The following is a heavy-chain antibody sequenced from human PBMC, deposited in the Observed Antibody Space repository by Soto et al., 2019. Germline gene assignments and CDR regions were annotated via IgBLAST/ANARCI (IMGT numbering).Heavy chain of an antibody. CDR2: CRDKHHGYST. CDR3: VRATYFSDSSGYTRCLDY. D-gene: IGHD3-22*01. CDR1: GFTFSDHY. Sequence: GGSLRLSCAGSGFTFSDHYIDWVRQAQAQGMEWVGRCRDKHHGYSTAYAASVKGRFTNSRDESKNSAYLQMNSLKTEDTAVYYCVRATYFSDSSGYTRCLDYWGQGTLVTVSS. V-gene: IGHV3-72*01. J-gene: IGHJ4*02.